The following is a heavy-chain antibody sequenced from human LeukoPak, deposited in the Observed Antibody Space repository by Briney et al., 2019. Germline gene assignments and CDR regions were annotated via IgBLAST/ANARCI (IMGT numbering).Heavy chain of an antibody. J-gene: IGHJ4*02. V-gene: IGHV4-59*11. CDR2: IYYSGST. Sequence: SETLSLTCTVSGGSISSHYWSWIRQPPGKGLEWIGYIYYSGSTNYNPSLKSRVTISVDTSRNQFSLKLSSVTAADTAVYYCARELAYCSSTSCYTGFDYWGQGTLVTVSS. D-gene: IGHD2-2*02. CDR1: GGSISSHY. CDR3: ARELAYCSSTSCYTGFDY.